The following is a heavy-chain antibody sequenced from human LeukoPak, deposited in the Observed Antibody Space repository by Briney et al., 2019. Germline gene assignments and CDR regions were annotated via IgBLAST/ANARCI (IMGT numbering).Heavy chain of an antibody. V-gene: IGHV3-21*01. D-gene: IGHD3-16*01. CDR2: ISSSSSYI. CDR3: ARMGPHDAFDI. Sequence: GGSLRLSCAASGFTFSSYSMNWVRQAPGKGLEWISSISSSSSYIYYADSVKGRFTISRDNAKNSLYLQMNSLRAEDTAVYYCARMGPHDAFDIWGQGTMVTVSS. CDR1: GFTFSSYS. J-gene: IGHJ3*02.